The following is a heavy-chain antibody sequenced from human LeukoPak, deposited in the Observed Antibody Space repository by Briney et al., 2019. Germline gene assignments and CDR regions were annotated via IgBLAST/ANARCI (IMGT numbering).Heavy chain of an antibody. CDR2: INHSGST. Sequence: SETLSLTCAVYGGSFSGYYWSWIRQPPGKGLEWIGEINHSGSTNYNPSLKSRVTISVDTSKNQFSLKLSSVTAADTAVYYCARGSYSSSWYGLRYYYYMDVWGKGTTVTVSS. J-gene: IGHJ6*03. V-gene: IGHV4-34*01. D-gene: IGHD6-13*01. CDR3: ARGSYSSSWYGLRYYYYMDV. CDR1: GGSFSGYY.